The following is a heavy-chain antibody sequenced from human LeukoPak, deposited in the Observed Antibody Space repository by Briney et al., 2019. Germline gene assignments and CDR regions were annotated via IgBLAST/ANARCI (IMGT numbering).Heavy chain of an antibody. CDR2: IKQDGSEK. CDR1: GFTFSSYW. D-gene: IGHD2-15*01. J-gene: IGHJ4*02. CDR3: ARDGIWVVFGVYFDY. Sequence: SGGSLRFSCAASGFTFSSYWMSWVRQAPGKGLEWVANIKQDGSEKYYVDSVEGRFTISRDNAKNSLYLQMNSLRAEDTAVYYCARDGIWVVFGVYFDYWGQGTLVTVSS. V-gene: IGHV3-7*01.